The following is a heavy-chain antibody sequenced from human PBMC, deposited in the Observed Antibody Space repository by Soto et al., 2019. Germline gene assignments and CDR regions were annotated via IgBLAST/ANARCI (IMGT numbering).Heavy chain of an antibody. CDR2: INQDGSEK. CDR1: GFTFRTYW. Sequence: EVQLVESGGGLVQPGGSLRLSCGASGFTFRTYWLSWVRQVPGKGLEWVANINQDGSEKNYVDSLKGRFTISRDNAKNSLYIQMSNPRAEATDLYYCARDGSTSWYSYDYHGMDVWGQGTTVTVSS. V-gene: IGHV3-7*05. CDR3: ARDGSTSWYSYDYHGMDV. D-gene: IGHD5-18*01. J-gene: IGHJ6*02.